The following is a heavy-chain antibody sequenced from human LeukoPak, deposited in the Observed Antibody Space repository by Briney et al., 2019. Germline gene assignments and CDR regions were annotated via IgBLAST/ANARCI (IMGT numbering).Heavy chain of an antibody. CDR2: ISWNSGSI. V-gene: IGHV3-9*01. J-gene: IGHJ4*02. D-gene: IGHD3-10*01. Sequence: GGSLRLSCAASGFTFDDYAMHWVRQAPGKGLEWVSGISWNSGSIGYADSVKGRFTISRDNAKNSLYLQMNSLRAEDTALYYCAKDIDLLWFGELFGGFDYWGQGTLVTVSS. CDR1: GFTFDDYA. CDR3: AKDIDLLWFGELFGGFDY.